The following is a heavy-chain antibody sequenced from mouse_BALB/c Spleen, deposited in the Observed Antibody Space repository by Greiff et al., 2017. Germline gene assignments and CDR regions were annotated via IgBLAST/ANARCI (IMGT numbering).Heavy chain of an antibody. CDR1: GYAFSSYW. CDR2: IYPGDGDT. J-gene: IGHJ3*01. Sequence: QVQLMESGAELVRPGSSVKISCKASGYAFSSYWMNWVKQRPGQGLEWIGQIYPGDGDTNYNGKFKGKATLTADKSSSTAYMQLSSLTSEDSAVYFCARSEVHFAYWGQGTLVTVSA. CDR3: ARSEVHFAY. V-gene: IGHV1-80*01. D-gene: IGHD2-14*01.